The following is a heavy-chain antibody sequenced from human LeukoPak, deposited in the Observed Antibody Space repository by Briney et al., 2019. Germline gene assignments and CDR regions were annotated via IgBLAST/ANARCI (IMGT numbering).Heavy chain of an antibody. CDR2: TYYRSKWYN. CDR1: GDSVSSNSAA. V-gene: IGHV6-1*01. J-gene: IGHJ6*02. Sequence: SQTLSLTCAISGDSVSSNSAAWNWIRQSPSTGLEWLGRTYYRSKWYNGYAVSVKSRITINPDTSKNQFSLQMNSVTPEDTAVYFCARGGYYGLDVWGQGTTVTVSS. CDR3: ARGGYYGLDV.